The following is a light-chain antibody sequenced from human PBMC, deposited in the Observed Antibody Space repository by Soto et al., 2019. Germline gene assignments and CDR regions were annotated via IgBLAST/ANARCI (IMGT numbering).Light chain of an antibody. V-gene: IGLV2-14*03. CDR1: SSDVGGYNF. Sequence: QSALTQPASLSGSPGQLITISCTGTSSDVGGYNFVSWFQQHSGEAPKLLIYDVTNRPSGISNRFSGSKSGNTASLTISGLQADDEADYYCSSYAISSTLVFGGGTKLTVL. J-gene: IGLJ2*01. CDR2: DVT. CDR3: SSYAISSTLV.